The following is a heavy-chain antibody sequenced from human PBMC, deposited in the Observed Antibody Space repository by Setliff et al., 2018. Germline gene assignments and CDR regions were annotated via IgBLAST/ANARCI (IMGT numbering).Heavy chain of an antibody. CDR1: GVSINSLTW. Sequence: PSETLSLTCAVSGVSINSLTWWSWVRQPPGKGLEWIGEIYHDGNPIYNPSAVHSTPSLKIRISISVDKSKIQFSLKLTSVTAAERAVYCGARGGGGYHSDFWGPGILVTVSS. CDR2: IYHDGNP. CDR3: ARGGGGYHSDF. V-gene: IGHV4-4*01. D-gene: IGHD3-16*01. J-gene: IGHJ4*02.